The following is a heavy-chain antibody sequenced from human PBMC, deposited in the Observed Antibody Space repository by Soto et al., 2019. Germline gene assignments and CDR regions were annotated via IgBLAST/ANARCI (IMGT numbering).Heavy chain of an antibody. CDR3: AKIPITIRLGMDV. Sequence: EVQLLESGGGLGQPGGSLRLSCAASGFTFSSSAMSWVRQAPGKGLEWVSGINNNGGNTYYADSVKGRFTISRDNSKTTLYLQMNSLRAEDTAVYYCAKIPITIRLGMDVWGQGTTVTVSS. D-gene: IGHD3-3*01. CDR2: INNNGGNT. V-gene: IGHV3-23*01. J-gene: IGHJ6*02. CDR1: GFTFSSSA.